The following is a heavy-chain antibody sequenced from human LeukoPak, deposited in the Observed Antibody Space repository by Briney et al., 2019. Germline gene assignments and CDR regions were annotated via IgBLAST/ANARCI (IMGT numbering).Heavy chain of an antibody. Sequence: KPGESLKISCRGSGYSFTTYWIGWVRQMPGKGLEWMGIIYPSDSDTRYSPSFQGQVTMSADKSINTAYLQWSSLKASDTAMYYCARRQGCSSTSCPPDSWGQGTLVTVSS. CDR1: GYSFTTYW. CDR3: ARRQGCSSTSCPPDS. CDR2: IYPSDSDT. V-gene: IGHV5-51*01. J-gene: IGHJ4*02. D-gene: IGHD2-2*01.